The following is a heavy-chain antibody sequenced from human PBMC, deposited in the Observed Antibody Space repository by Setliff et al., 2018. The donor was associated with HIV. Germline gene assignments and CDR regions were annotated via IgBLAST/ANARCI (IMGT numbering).Heavy chain of an antibody. Sequence: HPGGSLRLSCVASGLTLSSYAMNWVRQAPGKGLEWLSGISNTGSSTYYGDSVKGRFTISRDKSRNIVFLQMKSLRVEDTALYYCAKAASNLAAAGGPLDMWGLGTVVTVSS. CDR3: AKAASNLAAAGGPLDM. J-gene: IGHJ3*02. CDR2: ISNTGSST. D-gene: IGHD6-13*01. CDR1: GLTLSSYA. V-gene: IGHV3-23*01.